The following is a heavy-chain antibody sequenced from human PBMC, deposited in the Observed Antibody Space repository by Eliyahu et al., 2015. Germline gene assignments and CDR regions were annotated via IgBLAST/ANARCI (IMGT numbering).Heavy chain of an antibody. CDR3: ARPASDYYDSSGHDAFDI. CDR2: INHSGST. V-gene: IGHV4-34*01. D-gene: IGHD3-22*01. J-gene: IGHJ3*02. CDR1: GGSFSGYY. Sequence: QVQLQQWGAGLLKPSETLSLTCAVYGGSFSGYYWSWIRQPPGKGLEWIGEINHSGSTNYNPSLKSRVTISVDTSKNQFSLKLSSVTAADTAVYYCARPASDYYDSSGHDAFDIWGQGTMVTVSS.